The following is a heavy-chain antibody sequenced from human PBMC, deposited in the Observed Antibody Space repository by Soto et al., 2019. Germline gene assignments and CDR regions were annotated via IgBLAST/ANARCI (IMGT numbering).Heavy chain of an antibody. CDR2: INSDGSST. D-gene: IGHD3-10*01. Sequence: EVQLVESGGGLVQPGESLRLSCAASGFTFSSYWMHWVRQAPGKGLVWVSRINSDGSSTNYADSVKGRFTISRDNAKNTLFLQMNSLRAEDTAVYYCARDRWGGGRDMDVWGQGTTVTVSS. CDR1: GFTFSSYW. V-gene: IGHV3-74*01. J-gene: IGHJ6*02. CDR3: ARDRWGGGRDMDV.